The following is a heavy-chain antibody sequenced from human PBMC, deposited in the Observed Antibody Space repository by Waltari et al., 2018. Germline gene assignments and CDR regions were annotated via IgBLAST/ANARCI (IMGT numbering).Heavy chain of an antibody. CDR1: GGSISSSSYY. Sequence: QLQLQESGPGLVKPSETLSLTCTVSGGSISSSSYYWGWISQPPGKGLEWIGSIYYSGSTYYNPSLKSRVTISVDTSKNQFSLKLSSVTAADTAVYYCARRIVGALGAFDIWGQGTMVTVSS. V-gene: IGHV4-39*07. CDR2: IYYSGST. D-gene: IGHD1-26*01. J-gene: IGHJ3*02. CDR3: ARRIVGALGAFDI.